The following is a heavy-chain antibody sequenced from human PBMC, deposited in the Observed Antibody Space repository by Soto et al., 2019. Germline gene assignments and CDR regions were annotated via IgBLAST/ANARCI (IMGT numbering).Heavy chain of an antibody. CDR3: ARCPQPPDTADPYAVDV. CDR2: IVPSVDTT. D-gene: IGHD5-18*01. V-gene: IGHV1-69*18. CDR1: AGTFSRSG. Sequence: QVQLVQSGTEVKKPGASVKVSCKASAGTFSRSGFHWVRQAPGQGLQWMGMIVPSVDTTNYAQKFQARVTISAAQFTSTVYMELRSLRSEDTAVYYCARCPQPPDTADPYAVDVWGQGTRVIVSS. J-gene: IGHJ6*02.